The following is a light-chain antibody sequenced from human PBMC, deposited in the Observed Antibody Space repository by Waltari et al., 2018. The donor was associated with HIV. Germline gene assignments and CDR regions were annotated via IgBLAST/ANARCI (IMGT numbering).Light chain of an antibody. J-gene: IGLJ3*02. CDR1: ALPKQS. V-gene: IGLV3-25*03. CDR2: NDS. Sequence: SYELTQPPSVSVSPGQPATITCSGEALPKQSGYWYQQKPGQAPVVLIYNDSDRPSGIPERFSGSSSGTTVTLTISGVRAEDEADYYCQSSDSSGNYWAFGGGTKLTVL. CDR3: QSSDSSGNYWA.